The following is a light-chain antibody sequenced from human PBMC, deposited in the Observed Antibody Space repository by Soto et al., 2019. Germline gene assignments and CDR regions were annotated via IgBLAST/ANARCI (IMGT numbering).Light chain of an antibody. J-gene: IGKJ1*01. CDR1: QSVSSN. CDR3: QQYNSWPRT. V-gene: IGKV3-15*01. Sequence: ETVMTQSAATLSVSPGERATLSCRASQSVSSNLAWYQQKPGQAPSLLLYGASTRVTGIPARFSGSGSGTEFTLTISSLQSEDFAVYYCQQYNSWPRTFGQGTKVEIK. CDR2: GAS.